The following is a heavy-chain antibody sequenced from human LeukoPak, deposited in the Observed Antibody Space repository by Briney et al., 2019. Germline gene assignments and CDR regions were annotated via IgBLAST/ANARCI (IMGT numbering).Heavy chain of an antibody. CDR1: GGSISSGGYS. V-gene: IGHV4-30-2*01. CDR3: ASSYSSSWSLDY. CDR2: IYHSGST. J-gene: IGHJ4*02. D-gene: IGHD6-13*01. Sequence: KASETLSLTCAVSGGSISSGGYSWSWIRQPPGKGLEWIGYIYHSGSTYYNPSLKSRVTISVDRSKNQFSLKLSSVTAADTAVYYCASSYSSSWSLDYWGQGTLVTDSS.